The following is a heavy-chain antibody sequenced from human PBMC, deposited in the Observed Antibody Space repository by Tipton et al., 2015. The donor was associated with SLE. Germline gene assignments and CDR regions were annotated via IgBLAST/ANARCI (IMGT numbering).Heavy chain of an antibody. J-gene: IGHJ3*02. CDR1: GFTFSSYA. D-gene: IGHD1-1*01. CDR3: ARGLGTSAFDI. V-gene: IGHV3-23*01. Sequence: SLRLSCATSGFTFSSYAMSWVRQAPGKGLEWVSAISGSGSSTYYAYSVQGRFTLSRDNSKNTLSLQMNSLRAEGTAVYYCARGLGTSAFDIWGQGTMVTVSS. CDR2: ISGSGSST.